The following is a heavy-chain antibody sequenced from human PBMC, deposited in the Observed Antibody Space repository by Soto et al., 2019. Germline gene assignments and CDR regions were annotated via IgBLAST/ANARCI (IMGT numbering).Heavy chain of an antibody. CDR3: ARLGLFDY. CDR1: GFTFSSYS. CDR2: ISGSGSTM. J-gene: IGHJ4*02. Sequence: GGSLRLSCAASGFTFSSYSMNWVRQAPGKGLEWVSYISGSGSTMYYADSVKGRFTISRDNAKGSVYLQMSGLRAEDTAVYYCARLGLFDYWGRGILVTVSS. V-gene: IGHV3-48*04. D-gene: IGHD2-21*02.